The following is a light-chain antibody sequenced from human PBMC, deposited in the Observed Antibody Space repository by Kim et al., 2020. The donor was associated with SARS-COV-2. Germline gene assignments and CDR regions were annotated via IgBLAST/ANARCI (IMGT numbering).Light chain of an antibody. V-gene: IGLV1-40*01. J-gene: IGLJ1*01. CDR1: SSNIGAGYD. CDR3: QSYDSSLSGSRV. CDR2: ANS. Sequence: VTSAGTGSSSNIGAGYDVHWYQQLPGTAPKLLIFANSNRPSGVPDRFSGSKSGTSASLAITGLQAEDEADYYCQSYDSSLSGSRVFGTGTKVTVL.